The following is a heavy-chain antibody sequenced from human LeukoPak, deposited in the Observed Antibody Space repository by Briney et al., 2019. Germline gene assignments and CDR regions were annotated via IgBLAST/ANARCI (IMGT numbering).Heavy chain of an antibody. CDR1: ELTFRNFW. CDR2: INQDGSEE. CDR3: ASGGHIDY. V-gene: IGHV3-7*01. D-gene: IGHD3-16*01. Sequence: PGGSLRLSCEVSELTFRNFWMSWVRQAPGEGLQWVANINQDGSEENYVDSVRGRFTVSRDNAKNSLYLQMNSLRAEDTAVYYCASGGHIDYCGQGTQVTVSS. J-gene: IGHJ4*02.